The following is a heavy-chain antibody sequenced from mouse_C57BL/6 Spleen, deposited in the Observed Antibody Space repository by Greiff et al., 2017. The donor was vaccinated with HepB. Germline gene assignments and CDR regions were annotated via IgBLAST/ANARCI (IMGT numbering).Heavy chain of an antibody. D-gene: IGHD1-1*01. V-gene: IGHV1-82*01. Sequence: QVQLQQSGPELVKPGASVKISCKASGYAFSSSWMNWVKQRPGNGLEWIGRIYPGDGDTNYNGKFKGKATLTADKSSSTAYMQLSSLTSEDSAVYFCARERSSWYFDVWGTGTTVTVSS. CDR3: ARERSSWYFDV. J-gene: IGHJ1*03. CDR1: GYAFSSSW. CDR2: IYPGDGDT.